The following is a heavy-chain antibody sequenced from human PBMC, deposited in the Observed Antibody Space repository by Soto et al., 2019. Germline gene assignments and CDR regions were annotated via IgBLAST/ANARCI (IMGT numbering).Heavy chain of an antibody. V-gene: IGHV3-23*01. CDR1: GFTFSSYA. J-gene: IGHJ4*02. Sequence: GGSLRLSCAASGFTFSSYAMSWVRQAPGKGLEWVSAISGSGGSTYYADSVKGRFTISRDNSKSTLYLQMNSLRAEDTAVYYCAKDGLSIAVAGYFDYWGQGTLVTVSS. CDR3: AKDGLSIAVAGYFDY. CDR2: ISGSGGST. D-gene: IGHD6-19*01.